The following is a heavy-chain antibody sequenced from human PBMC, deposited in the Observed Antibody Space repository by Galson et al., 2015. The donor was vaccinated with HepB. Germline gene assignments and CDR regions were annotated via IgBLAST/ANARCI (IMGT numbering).Heavy chain of an antibody. CDR2: INHSGST. Sequence: SETLSLTCAVYGGSFSGYYWSWIRQPPGKGLEWIGEINHSGSTNYNPSLKSRVTISVDTSKNQFSLKLSSVTAADTAVYYCARGWYYYDSTTTHFDYWGQGTLVTVSS. CDR3: ARGWYYYDSTTTHFDY. V-gene: IGHV4-34*01. CDR1: GGSFSGYY. D-gene: IGHD3-22*01. J-gene: IGHJ4*02.